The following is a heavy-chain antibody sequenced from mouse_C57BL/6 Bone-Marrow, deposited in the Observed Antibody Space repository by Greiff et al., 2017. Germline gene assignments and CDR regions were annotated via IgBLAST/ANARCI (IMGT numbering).Heavy chain of an antibody. J-gene: IGHJ3*01. CDR3: AREGITTVVEGFAY. Sequence: VQLQQPGAELVRPGSSVKLSCKASGYTFTSYWMDWVKQRPGQGLEWIGNIYPSDSETHYNQKFKDKATLTVDKSSSTAYMQLSSLTSEDSAVYYWAREGITTVVEGFAYWGQGTLVTVSA. V-gene: IGHV1-61*01. D-gene: IGHD1-1*01. CDR1: GYTFTSYW. CDR2: IYPSDSET.